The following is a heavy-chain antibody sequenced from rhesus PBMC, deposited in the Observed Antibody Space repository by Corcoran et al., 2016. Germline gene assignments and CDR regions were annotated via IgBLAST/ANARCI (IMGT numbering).Heavy chain of an antibody. J-gene: IGHJ4*01. CDR2: IIPLVVIT. V-gene: IGHV1-198*02. CDR3: AYKGRGAADPTPGGFDY. Sequence: QVQLVQSGAEVKKPGASVKVSCKASGFTFGSYAISWVRKAPGQGIDWMGEIIPLVVITRYAKKFQVLVTINADTSTSTAYMELRSLRSEDTAVYYCAYKGRGAADPTPGGFDYWGQGVLVTVSS. CDR1: GFTFGSYA. D-gene: IGHD6-25*01.